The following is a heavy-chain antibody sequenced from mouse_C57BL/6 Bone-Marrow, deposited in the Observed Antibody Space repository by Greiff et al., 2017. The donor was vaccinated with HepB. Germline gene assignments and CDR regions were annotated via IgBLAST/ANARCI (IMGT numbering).Heavy chain of an antibody. V-gene: IGHV1-54*01. CDR3: ARGRTPYELDY. CDR2: IDPGSGGT. J-gene: IGHJ4*01. Sequence: QVQLQQSGAELVRPGTSVKVSCKASGYAFTNYLIEWVKQRPGQGLEWIGVIDPGSGGTNYNEKFKGKATLTADKSSSTAYMQLSSLTSEDSAVYVCARGRTPYELDYWGQGTTVTVSS. CDR1: GYAFTNYL. D-gene: IGHD2-3*01.